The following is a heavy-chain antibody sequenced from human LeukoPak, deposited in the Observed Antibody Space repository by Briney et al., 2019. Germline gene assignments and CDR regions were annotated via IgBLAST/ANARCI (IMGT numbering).Heavy chain of an antibody. Sequence: SETLSLTCAVSGYSISSGYYWGWIRQPPGKGLEWIGSIYHSGSTYYNPSLKSRVTISVDTSKNQFSLKLSSVTAADTAVYYCATLWSGTLYMDVWSKGTTVTVSS. CDR2: IYHSGST. CDR1: GYSISSGYY. V-gene: IGHV4-38-2*01. J-gene: IGHJ6*03. D-gene: IGHD3-3*01. CDR3: ATLWSGTLYMDV.